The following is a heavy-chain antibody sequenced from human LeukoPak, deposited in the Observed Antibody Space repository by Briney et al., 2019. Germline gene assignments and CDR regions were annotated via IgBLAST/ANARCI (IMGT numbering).Heavy chain of an antibody. V-gene: IGHV5-51*01. D-gene: IGHD1-26*01. CDR1: GYFFPSSW. Sequence: GESLKISCKAAGYFFPSSWIGWARQMPGKGLGWRGIFNPGDSETIYSPSFQGQVTFSADKSITTAYLQWSSLKASDTAMYYCARGMGRRTFEIWGQGTMVTVSS. CDR2: FNPGDSET. CDR3: ARGMGRRTFEI. J-gene: IGHJ3*02.